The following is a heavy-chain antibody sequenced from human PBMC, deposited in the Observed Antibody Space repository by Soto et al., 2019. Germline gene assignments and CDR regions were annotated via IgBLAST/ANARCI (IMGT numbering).Heavy chain of an antibody. CDR1: GGTFSSYA. V-gene: IGHV1-69*13. D-gene: IGHD3-9*01. CDR3: ARESTSYYDILTGYQYYFDY. J-gene: IGHJ4*02. Sequence: SVKVSCKASGGTFSSYAISWVRQAPGQGLEWMGGIIPIFGTANYAQKFQGRVTITADESTSTAYMELSGLRSEDTAVYYCARESTSYYDILTGYQYYFDYWGQGTLVTVSS. CDR2: IIPIFGTA.